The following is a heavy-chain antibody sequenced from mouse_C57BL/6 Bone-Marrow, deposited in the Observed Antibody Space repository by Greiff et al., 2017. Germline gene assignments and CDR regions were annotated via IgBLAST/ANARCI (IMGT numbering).Heavy chain of an antibody. V-gene: IGHV1-80*01. CDR3: ARRYYGRDYFDY. CDR2: IYPGDGDT. CDR1: GYAFSSYW. D-gene: IGHD1-1*01. J-gene: IGHJ2*01. Sequence: VQLQQSGAELVKPGASVKISCKASGYAFSSYWMNWVKQRPGKGLEWIGQIYPGDGDTNYNGKFKGKATLTADKSSSTAYMQLSSLTSEDSAVYFGARRYYGRDYFDYWGQGTTLTVSS.